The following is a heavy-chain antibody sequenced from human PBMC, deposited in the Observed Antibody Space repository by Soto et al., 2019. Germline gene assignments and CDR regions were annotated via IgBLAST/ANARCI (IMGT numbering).Heavy chain of an antibody. V-gene: IGHV3-23*01. D-gene: IGHD2-15*01. CDR3: AKEDSRGYFDY. CDR1: VYRFSSYA. J-gene: IGHJ4*02. CDR2: ISGSGCST. Sequence: RGSMRLSWAASVYRFSSYAMSWARQSPGKGLEWVSAISGSGCSTYYGDPVKGRFTISRDNSKNTLYLQMHSLRAEDTAVYDCAKEDSRGYFDYWGQGTLVTVSS.